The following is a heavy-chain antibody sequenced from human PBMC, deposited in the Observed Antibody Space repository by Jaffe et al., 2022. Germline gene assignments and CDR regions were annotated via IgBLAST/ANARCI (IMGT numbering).Heavy chain of an antibody. CDR3: ARLGGGFCSGGSCYGAFDI. V-gene: IGHV3-7*01. J-gene: IGHJ3*02. Sequence: EVQLVESGGGLVQSGGSLRLSCAASGFTFSSYWMTWVRQAPGRGLEWVANIQQDGSANYYVDSVKGRFTISRDNAKTSLYLQMDSLRAEDTAVYYCARLGGGFCSGGSCYGAFDIWGQGTMVTVSS. CDR1: GFTFSSYW. CDR2: IQQDGSAN. D-gene: IGHD2-15*01.